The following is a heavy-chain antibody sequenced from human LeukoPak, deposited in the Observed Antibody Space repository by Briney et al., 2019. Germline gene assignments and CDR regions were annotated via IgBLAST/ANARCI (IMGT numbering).Heavy chain of an antibody. Sequence: LGGSLRLSCAASGFTFDDYAMHWVRQAPGKGRKWVSGISWNSGSIGYADSVKGRFTISRDNAKDSLYLQMNSLRAEDTALYYCAKDAYSSSWPYYYYYYGMDVWGQGTTVTVSS. CDR2: ISWNSGSI. D-gene: IGHD6-13*01. V-gene: IGHV3-9*01. J-gene: IGHJ6*02. CDR3: AKDAYSSSWPYYYYYYGMDV. CDR1: GFTFDDYA.